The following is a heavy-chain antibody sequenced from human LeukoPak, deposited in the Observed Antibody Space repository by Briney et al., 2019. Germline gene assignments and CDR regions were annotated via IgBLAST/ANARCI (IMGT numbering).Heavy chain of an antibody. J-gene: IGHJ3*02. CDR2: INPNSGGT. CDR3: ARVGKMSTSNDAFDI. D-gene: IGHD2-2*01. Sequence: GASVKVSCKASGYTFTGYYMHWVRQAPGQGLEWMGWINPNSGGTNYAQKFQGRVTMTRDTSISTAYMELSSLRSEDTAVYYCARVGKMSTSNDAFDIWGQGTMVTVSS. V-gene: IGHV1-2*02. CDR1: GYTFTGYY.